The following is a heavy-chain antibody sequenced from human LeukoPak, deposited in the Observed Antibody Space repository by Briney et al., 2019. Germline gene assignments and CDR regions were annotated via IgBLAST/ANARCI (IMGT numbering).Heavy chain of an antibody. CDR1: GGSISSYY. CDR3: ARGDYDYVWGSYPAYFDY. CDR2: IYYSGST. D-gene: IGHD3-16*01. V-gene: IGHV4-59*01. J-gene: IGHJ4*02. Sequence: SETLSLTCTVSGGSISSYYWSWLRQPPGKGLEWIGYIYYSGSTNYNPSLKSRVTISVDTSKNQFSLKLSSVTAADTAVYYCARGDYDYVWGSYPAYFDYWGQGTLVTVSS.